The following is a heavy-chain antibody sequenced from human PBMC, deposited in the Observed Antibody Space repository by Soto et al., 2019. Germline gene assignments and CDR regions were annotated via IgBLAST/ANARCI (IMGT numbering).Heavy chain of an antibody. CDR2: ISGSGDST. Sequence: EVQLLESGGGLVQPGGSLRLSCAASGFTFSSYAMSWVRQAPGKGLEWVSAISGSGDSTYYADSVKGRFTISRDNSKNTLDLQMNSLRAEDTAVYYCATGRGYSSGYGFDYWGQGTLVTVS. D-gene: IGHD5-18*01. CDR1: GFTFSSYA. J-gene: IGHJ4*02. V-gene: IGHV3-23*01. CDR3: ATGRGYSSGYGFDY.